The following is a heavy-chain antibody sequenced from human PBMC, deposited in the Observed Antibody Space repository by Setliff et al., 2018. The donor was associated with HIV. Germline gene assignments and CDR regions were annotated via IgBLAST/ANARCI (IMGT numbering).Heavy chain of an antibody. V-gene: IGHV3-23*01. D-gene: IGHD2-15*01. J-gene: IGHJ6*03. CDR1: GFNFMFFA. CDR3: AKHECSGGCYYYMDV. Sequence: QAGGSLRLSCTAPGFNFMFFAMSWARQAPGKGLEWVSGISGSNSRTDYVDSVKGRFTISRDKSKNTLYLQLNSLRAEDTAVYYCAKHECSGGCYYYMDVWGKGIMVTLSS. CDR2: ISGSNSRT.